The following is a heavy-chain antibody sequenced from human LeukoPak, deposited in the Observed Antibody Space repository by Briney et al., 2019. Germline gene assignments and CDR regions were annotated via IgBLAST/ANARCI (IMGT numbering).Heavy chain of an antibody. J-gene: IGHJ4*02. CDR1: GYNFTTYW. Sequence: GESLKISCQGSGYNFTTYWIGWVRQMPGKGLEWMGIIYPGDSDTRYSPSFQGQVTISADKSIRTAYLQWSSLKASDTAMYYCRRSGLKDWNYWGQGTLVTVPS. D-gene: IGHD1-1*01. CDR2: IYPGDSDT. CDR3: RRSGLKDWNY. V-gene: IGHV5-51*01.